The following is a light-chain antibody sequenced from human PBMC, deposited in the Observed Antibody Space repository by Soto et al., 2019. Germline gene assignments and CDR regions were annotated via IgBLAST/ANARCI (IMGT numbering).Light chain of an antibody. CDR1: SSDVGGYKY. J-gene: IGLJ1*01. V-gene: IGLV2-14*01. CDR3: SSYTSYSTLDV. CDR2: EVS. Sequence: QSALTQPASVSGSPGQSITISCTGTSSDVGGYKYVSWYQQHPDKAPKLMIYEVSNRPSGVSNRFSGSKSGHTASLTTSGLPSEDEADYFCSSYTSYSTLDVFGTGTKLTVL.